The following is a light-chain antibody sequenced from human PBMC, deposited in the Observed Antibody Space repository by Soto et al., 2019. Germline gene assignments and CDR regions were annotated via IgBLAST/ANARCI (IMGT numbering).Light chain of an antibody. CDR2: DAS. CDR3: HQYDNLSQT. J-gene: IGKJ3*01. V-gene: IGKV1-33*01. Sequence: IQMTQSPSSLSASVGDRVTLTCQASHDIRDHLNWYQQKPGKPPKLLIYDASTLQTGVPSRFSGSGSGTDFTFTISSLQPEDIETYFCHQYDNLSQTFGPGTKVDIK. CDR1: HDIRDH.